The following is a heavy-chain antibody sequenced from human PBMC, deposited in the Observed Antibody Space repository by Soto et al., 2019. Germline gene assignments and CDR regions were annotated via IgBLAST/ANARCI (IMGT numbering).Heavy chain of an antibody. CDR1: GDSVSSNSAA. V-gene: IGHV6-1*01. CDR2: TYYRSRWFN. D-gene: IGHD1-7*01. J-gene: IGHJ6*03. CDR3: AGTTSHQWYYMDV. Sequence: PSQTLSLTCAISGDSVSSNSAAWNWIRLSPSRGLEWLARTYYRSRWFNDYAVSVRSRITVNPDTSKNQFSLQLTSVTPEDMAVYYCAGTTSHQWYYMDVWGKGTTGTVSS.